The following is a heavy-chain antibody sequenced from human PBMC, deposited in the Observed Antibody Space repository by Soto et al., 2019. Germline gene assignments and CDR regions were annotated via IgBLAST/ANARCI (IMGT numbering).Heavy chain of an antibody. Sequence: GGSLRLSXAASGFTFSNYGMHWVRQAPGKGLEWVAIIWHDGNNKYYADSVRGRFIISRDNSKNRLYLQMNSLRAEDTAVYYCASDLVGASDSYGLDVWGQGTPVTAP. V-gene: IGHV3-33*01. CDR3: ASDLVGASDSYGLDV. CDR1: GFTFSNYG. J-gene: IGHJ6*02. D-gene: IGHD1-26*01. CDR2: IWHDGNNK.